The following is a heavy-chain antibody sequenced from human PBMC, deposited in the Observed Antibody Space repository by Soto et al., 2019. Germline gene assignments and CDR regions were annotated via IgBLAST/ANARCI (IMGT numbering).Heavy chain of an antibody. CDR3: AGLVVGQATPDY. J-gene: IGHJ4*02. D-gene: IGHD2-15*01. CDR2: IFYTGSS. CDR1: GGSINSGGYY. Sequence: SETLSLTCTVSGGSINSGGYYWSWIRQHPGKGLEWLGFIFYTGSSYSDPSLKSRLTMSVDTSKNRFSLRLRSVTAADTAVYYCAGLVVGQATPDYCGQRIFVTVYS. V-gene: IGHV4-31*03.